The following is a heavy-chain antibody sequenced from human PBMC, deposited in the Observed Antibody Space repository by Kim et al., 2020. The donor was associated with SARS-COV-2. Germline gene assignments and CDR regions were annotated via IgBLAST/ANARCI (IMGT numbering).Heavy chain of an antibody. J-gene: IGHJ6*02. Sequence: GGSLRLSCAASGFPFSTYWMNWVRQTPGKGLEWVAKIKQDGSEKYYVDSVKGRFTISRDNAKNTLYLQMNNLRAEDTAVYYCTRDRWLLLESNSYYYGMDVWGQETRVTVPS. CDR3: TRDRWLLLESNSYYYGMDV. V-gene: IGHV3-7*01. CDR2: IKQDGSEK. D-gene: IGHD3-9*01. CDR1: GFPFSTYW.